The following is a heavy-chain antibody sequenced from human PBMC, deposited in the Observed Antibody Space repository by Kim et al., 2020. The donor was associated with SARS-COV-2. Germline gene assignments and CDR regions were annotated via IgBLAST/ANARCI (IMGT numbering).Heavy chain of an antibody. CDR2: FDPEDGET. D-gene: IGHD6-13*01. CDR3: ATMPLAAAGLNWFDP. CDR1: GYTLTELS. Sequence: ASVKVSCKDSGYTLTELSMHWVRQAPGKGLEWMGGFDPEDGETIYAQKFQGRVTMTEDTSTDTAYMELSSLRSEDTAVYYCATMPLAAAGLNWFDPWGQGTLVTVSS. V-gene: IGHV1-24*01. J-gene: IGHJ5*02.